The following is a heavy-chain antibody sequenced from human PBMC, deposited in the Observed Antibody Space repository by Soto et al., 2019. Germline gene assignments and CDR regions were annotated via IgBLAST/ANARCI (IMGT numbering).Heavy chain of an antibody. CDR3: VRDGSKTLRDCFDP. J-gene: IGHJ5*02. V-gene: IGHV4-4*07. CDR1: GGSMSKFY. D-gene: IGHD4-17*01. CDR2: VYATGTS. Sequence: PSETLSLICSVSGGSMSKFYWSWIRKTAGKGLEWMGRVYATGTSDYNPSLRSRIAMSVDISKKTFSLRLRSVTAADTGVYYCVRDGSKTLRDCFDPWGQGILVTVSS.